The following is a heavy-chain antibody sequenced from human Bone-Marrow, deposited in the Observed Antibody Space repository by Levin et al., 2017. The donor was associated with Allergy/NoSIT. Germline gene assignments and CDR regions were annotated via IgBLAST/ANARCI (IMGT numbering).Heavy chain of an antibody. CDR2: INQDGSGR. J-gene: IGHJ4*02. CDR1: GFTFSNYW. D-gene: IGHD2-15*01. Sequence: GGSLRLSCAASGFTFSNYWMTWVRQAPGKGLEWVANINQDGSGRYYMDSVKGRFTISRDNAKNSLYLQMNGLRAEDTAVYYCARNVATGGRYFDYWGQGTLVTVSS. V-gene: IGHV3-7*04. CDR3: ARNVATGGRYFDY.